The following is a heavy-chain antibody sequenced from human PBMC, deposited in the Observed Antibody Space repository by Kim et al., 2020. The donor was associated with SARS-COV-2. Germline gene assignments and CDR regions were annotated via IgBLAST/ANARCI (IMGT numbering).Heavy chain of an antibody. CDR2: INPNSGGT. D-gene: IGHD3-3*01. CDR1: GYTFTGYY. CDR3: ARGPDFWSGYSLVPFDY. Sequence: ASVKVSCKASGYTFTGYYMHWVRQAPGQGLEWMGRINPNSGGTNYAQKFQGRVTMTRDTSISTAYMELNRLRSDDTAVYYCARGPDFWSGYSLVPFDYWGQGTLVTVSS. V-gene: IGHV1-2*06. J-gene: IGHJ4*02.